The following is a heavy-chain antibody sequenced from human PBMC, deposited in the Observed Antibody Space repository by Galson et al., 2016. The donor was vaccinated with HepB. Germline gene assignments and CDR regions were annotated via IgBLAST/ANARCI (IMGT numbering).Heavy chain of an antibody. CDR1: GFTFISSA. V-gene: IGHV3-23*01. D-gene: IGHD1-26*01. J-gene: IGHJ4*02. Sequence: SLRLSCAASGFTFISSAINWIRQPPGKGLEWVSSVTGGGDTYYADSMKGRFTIHRDNYKKTVWLQINSLRAEDTAVYYCAKEVGARKGPDYWGQGTLVTVSS. CDR2: VTGGGDT. CDR3: AKEVGARKGPDY.